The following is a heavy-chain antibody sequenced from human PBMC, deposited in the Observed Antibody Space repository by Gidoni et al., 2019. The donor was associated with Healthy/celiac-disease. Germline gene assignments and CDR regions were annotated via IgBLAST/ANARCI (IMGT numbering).Heavy chain of an antibody. J-gene: IGHJ4*02. D-gene: IGHD3-10*01. Sequence: QAQLAQSGAEAKKPGASVKASCKASGYTFTGYYMHWVRQAPGQGLEWMGWINPNSGGTNYAQKFQGRVTMTRNTSISTAYMELSRLRSDDTAVYYCARVGSGKYYFDYWGQGTLVTVSS. V-gene: IGHV1-2*02. CDR1: GYTFTGYY. CDR2: INPNSGGT. CDR3: ARVGSGKYYFDY.